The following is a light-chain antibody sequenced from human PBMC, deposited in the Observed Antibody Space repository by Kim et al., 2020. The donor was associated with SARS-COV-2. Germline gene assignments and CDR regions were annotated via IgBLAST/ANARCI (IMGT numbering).Light chain of an antibody. Sequence: SVKLTCTLHSGNSSYAIAWHKQQPEKGPRYLMKLKSDGSHSKGDGIPDRFSGSSSGAERYLTIPGLQSEDEVDYYCQTWGTGIVVFGGGTQLTVL. J-gene: IGLJ2*01. CDR1: SGNSSYA. V-gene: IGLV4-69*01. CDR3: QTWGTGIVV. CDR2: LKSDGSH.